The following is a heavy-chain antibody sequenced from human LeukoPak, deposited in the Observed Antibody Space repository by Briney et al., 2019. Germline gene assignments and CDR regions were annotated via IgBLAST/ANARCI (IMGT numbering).Heavy chain of an antibody. CDR2: IVGSGGST. D-gene: IGHD3-9*01. V-gene: IGHV3-23*01. CDR3: AKWGDYDILTGYYDSDY. Sequence: GGSLRLSCAASGFTFSNYAMSWVRQAPGGGLEWVSAIVGSGGSTYYADSVKGRFTISRDNPKNTLYLQMNSLRAEDTAVYYCAKWGDYDILTGYYDSDYGGQGTLVTVSS. CDR1: GFTFSNYA. J-gene: IGHJ4*02.